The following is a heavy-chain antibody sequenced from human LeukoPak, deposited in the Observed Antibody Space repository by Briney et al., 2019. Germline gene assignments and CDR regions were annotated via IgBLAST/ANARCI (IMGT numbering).Heavy chain of an antibody. D-gene: IGHD3-3*01. CDR3: ARLKEWFYYMDV. CDR2: ISAYNGNT. Sequence: ASVKVSCKASGGTFSSYAISWVRQAPGQGLEWMGWISAYNGNTNYAQKLQGRVTMTTDTSTSTAYMELRSLRSDDTAVYYCARLKEWFYYMDVWGKGTTVTVSS. J-gene: IGHJ6*03. CDR1: GGTFSSYA. V-gene: IGHV1-18*01.